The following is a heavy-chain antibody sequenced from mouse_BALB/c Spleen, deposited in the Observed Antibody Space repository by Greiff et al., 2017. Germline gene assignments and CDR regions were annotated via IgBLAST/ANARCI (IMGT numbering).Heavy chain of an antibody. CDR3: ASTTVVPYYAMDY. V-gene: IGHV14-3*02. J-gene: IGHJ4*01. CDR2: IDPANGNT. Sequence: VQLKESGAELVKPGASVKLSCTASGFNIKDTYMHWVKQRPEQGLEWIGRIDPANGNTKYDPKFQGKATITADTSSNTAYLQLSSLTSEDTAVYYCASTTVVPYYAMDYWGQGTSVTVSS. D-gene: IGHD1-1*01. CDR1: GFNIKDTY.